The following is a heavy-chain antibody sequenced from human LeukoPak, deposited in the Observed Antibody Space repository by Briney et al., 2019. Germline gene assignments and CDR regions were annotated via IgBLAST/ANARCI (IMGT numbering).Heavy chain of an antibody. V-gene: IGHV3-48*03. CDR3: ARDSGAGPCLFCSGFDI. Sequence: GGSLRLSCVASGSTFSSYEMNWVRQAPGKGLEWVSYISSSSSTIYYADSVKGRFTISRDNAKNSLYLQMNSLRAEGTAVYYCARDSGAGPCLFCSGFDIWGQGTMVTVSS. J-gene: IGHJ3*02. D-gene: IGHD2-15*01. CDR1: GSTFSSYE. CDR2: ISSSSSTI.